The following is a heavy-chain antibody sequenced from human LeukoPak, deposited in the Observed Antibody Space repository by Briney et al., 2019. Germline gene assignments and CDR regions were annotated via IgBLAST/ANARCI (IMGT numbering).Heavy chain of an antibody. Sequence: ASVKVSCKASGYTFSGHYLHWVRQAPGQGLEWMGIINPSGGSTSYAQKFQGRVTMTRDTSTSTVYMELSSLRSEDTAVYYCARDYDYGFCDYWGQGTLVTVSS. J-gene: IGHJ4*02. CDR3: ARDYDYGFCDY. CDR2: INPSGGST. D-gene: IGHD3-16*01. CDR1: GYTFSGHY. V-gene: IGHV1-46*01.